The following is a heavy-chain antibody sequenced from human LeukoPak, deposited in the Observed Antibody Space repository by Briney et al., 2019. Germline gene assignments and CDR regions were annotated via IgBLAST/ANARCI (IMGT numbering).Heavy chain of an antibody. CDR1: GYTFTGYY. D-gene: IGHD3-16*02. CDR3: ATLTFGGVIVIDY. Sequence: ASVKVSCKASGYTFTGYYMHWVRQAPGQGLEWMGWINPNSGGTNYAQKFQGRVTTTRDTSISTAYMELSRLRSDDTAVYYCATLTFGGVIVIDYWGQGTLVTVSS. CDR2: INPNSGGT. J-gene: IGHJ4*02. V-gene: IGHV1-2*02.